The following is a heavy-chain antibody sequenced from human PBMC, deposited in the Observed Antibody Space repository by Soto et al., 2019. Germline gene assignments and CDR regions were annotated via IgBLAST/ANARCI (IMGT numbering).Heavy chain of an antibody. CDR2: TYYRSKWYN. CDR3: ALRGTSGAFDI. J-gene: IGHJ3*02. Sequence: QTLSVTCTISGGSVSCNSSAWDWIRHSPSRGLEWLGRTYYRSKWYNDYAVSVKSRITINPDTSKNQFSLQLNSVTPEDTAVYYCALRGTSGAFDIWGQGTMVTVSS. V-gene: IGHV6-1*01. CDR1: GGSVSCNSSA.